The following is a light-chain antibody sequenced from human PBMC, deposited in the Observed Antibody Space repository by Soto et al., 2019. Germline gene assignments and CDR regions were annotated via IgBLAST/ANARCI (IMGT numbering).Light chain of an antibody. CDR3: QQRNNWPPTIT. CDR1: QSVGSY. V-gene: IGKV3-11*01. J-gene: IGKJ5*01. CDR2: DTS. Sequence: IVLTQSPSTLSLSPGDRATLSCRASQSVGSYLAWYQQKPGQAPSLLIYDTSNRATGIPARFSGSASGTDFTLTISSLEPEDFAVYYCQQRNNWPPTITFGQGTRLEIK.